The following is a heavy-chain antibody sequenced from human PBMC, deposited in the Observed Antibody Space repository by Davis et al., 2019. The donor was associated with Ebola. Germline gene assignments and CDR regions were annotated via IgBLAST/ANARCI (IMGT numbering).Heavy chain of an antibody. J-gene: IGHJ6*02. CDR1: GYTFTSYY. Sequence: ASVKVSCKASGYTFTSYYMHWVRQAPGQGLEWMGIINPSGGSTSYAQKFQGRVTMTRDTSTSTVYMELSSLRAEDTAVYYCAREGFWSGYHNYYYYYGMDVWGQGTTVTVSS. V-gene: IGHV1-46*01. CDR3: AREGFWSGYHNYYYYYGMDV. D-gene: IGHD3-3*01. CDR2: INPSGGST.